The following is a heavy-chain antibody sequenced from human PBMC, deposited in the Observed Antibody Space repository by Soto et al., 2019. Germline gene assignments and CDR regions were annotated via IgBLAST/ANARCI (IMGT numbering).Heavy chain of an antibody. CDR2: IYSGGST. D-gene: IGHD2-2*01. CDR1: GFTVSSNY. Sequence: XXSLSLSFAASGFTVSSNYMGWVRQAPGKGLEWVSVIYSGGSTYYADSVKGRFTISRDNSKNTLYLQMNSLRAEDTAVYYCARTRFNGYFDYWGQGTLVTVSS. J-gene: IGHJ4*02. V-gene: IGHV3-53*01. CDR3: ARTRFNGYFDY.